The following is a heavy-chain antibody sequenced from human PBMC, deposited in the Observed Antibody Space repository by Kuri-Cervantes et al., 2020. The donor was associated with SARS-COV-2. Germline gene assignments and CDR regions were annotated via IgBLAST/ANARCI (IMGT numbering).Heavy chain of an antibody. Sequence: SETLSLTCTVSGGSISSYYWSWIRQPPGKGLEWIGYIYYSGSTDYNPSLKSRVTISVDTSKNQFSLKLSSVTAADTAVYYCDKGYYYYMDVWGKGTTVTVSS. CDR3: DKGYYYYMDV. CDR2: IYYSGST. V-gene: IGHV4-59*08. CDR1: GGSISSYY. J-gene: IGHJ6*03.